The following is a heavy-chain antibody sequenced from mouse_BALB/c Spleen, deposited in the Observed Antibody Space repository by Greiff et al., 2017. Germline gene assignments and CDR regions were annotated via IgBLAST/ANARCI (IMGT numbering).Heavy chain of an antibody. CDR3: ARPYGPYAMDY. D-gene: IGHD2-10*02. V-gene: IGHV1-63*01. J-gene: IGHJ4*01. Sequence: VQLQQSGAELVRPGTSVKISCKASGYAFTNYWLGWVKQRPGHGLEWIGDIYPGSGNTYYNEKFKGKATLTADKSSSTAYMQLSSLTSEDSAVYFCARPYGPYAMDYWGQGTSVTVSS. CDR1: GYAFTNYW. CDR2: IYPGSGNT.